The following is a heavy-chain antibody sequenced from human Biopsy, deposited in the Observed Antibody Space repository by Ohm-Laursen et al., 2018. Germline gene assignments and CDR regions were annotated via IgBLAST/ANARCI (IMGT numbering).Heavy chain of an antibody. Sequence: TLSFTCSVSGASVKTSGYFWAWIRQRPGKGLEWIGNISYNERTHYNPSLTSRLAISFDTSNNRISLQLRSVSAADTAVYYCVREPKTGTAEAWYFDLWGRGSPVTVPS. D-gene: IGHD3-9*01. CDR1: GASVKTSGYF. J-gene: IGHJ2*01. CDR2: ISYNERT. CDR3: VREPKTGTAEAWYFDL. V-gene: IGHV4-31*03.